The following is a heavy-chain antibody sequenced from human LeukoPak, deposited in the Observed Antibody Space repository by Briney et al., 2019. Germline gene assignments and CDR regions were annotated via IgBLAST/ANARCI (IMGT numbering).Heavy chain of an antibody. CDR2: ISTDGSTT. CDR1: GFTFRSYW. J-gene: IGHJ4*02. V-gene: IGHV3-74*01. D-gene: IGHD3-3*01. CDR3: ARGDFGVVTHFDY. Sequence: GGSLRLSCAASGFTFRSYWMHWVRQAPGKALVCVSRISTDGSTTTYADSVKGRFTISRDNAKRSLYLQMNSLRAEYTAIYYCARGDFGVVTHFDYWAQETLVSVSS.